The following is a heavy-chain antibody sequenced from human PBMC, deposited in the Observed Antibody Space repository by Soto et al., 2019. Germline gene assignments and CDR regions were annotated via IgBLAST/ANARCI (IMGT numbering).Heavy chain of an antibody. V-gene: IGHV1-69*01. Sequence: QVQLVQSGAEVKRPGSSVKVSCKVSGGTFNSYALSWVRQAPGQGLEWMGGTIPIFDTTKYIQKFQGRVTITADESMSTAYMELSSLRSDDTAVYYCAICRYSSGWHDVLFFFDYWGQGTLVTVSS. J-gene: IGHJ4*02. CDR2: TIPIFDTT. D-gene: IGHD6-19*01. CDR3: AICRYSSGWHDVLFFFDY. CDR1: GGTFNSYA.